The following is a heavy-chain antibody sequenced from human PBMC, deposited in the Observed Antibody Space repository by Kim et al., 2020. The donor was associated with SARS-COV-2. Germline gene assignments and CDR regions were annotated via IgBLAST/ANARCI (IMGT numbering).Heavy chain of an antibody. CDR2: ISYDGSNK. V-gene: IGHV3-30*04. D-gene: IGHD3-10*01. CDR3: ARGLWFGELDY. J-gene: IGHJ4*02. Sequence: GGSLRLSCAASGFTFSSYAMHWVRQAPGKGLEWVAVISYDGSNKYYADSVKGRFTISRDNSKNTLYLQMNSLRAEDTAVYYCARGLWFGELDYWGQGTLVTVSS. CDR1: GFTFSSYA.